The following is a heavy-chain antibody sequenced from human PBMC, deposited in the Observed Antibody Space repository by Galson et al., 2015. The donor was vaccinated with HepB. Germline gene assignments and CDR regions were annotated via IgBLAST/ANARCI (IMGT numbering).Heavy chain of an antibody. V-gene: IGHV1-69*01. CDR3: ARSSDIVVVPAANGYAFDI. D-gene: IGHD2-2*01. Sequence: LEWMGGIIPIFGTANYAQKFQGRVTITADESTSTAYMELSSLRSEDTAVYYCARSSDIVVVPAANGYAFDIWGQGTMVTVSS. J-gene: IGHJ3*02. CDR2: IIPIFGTA.